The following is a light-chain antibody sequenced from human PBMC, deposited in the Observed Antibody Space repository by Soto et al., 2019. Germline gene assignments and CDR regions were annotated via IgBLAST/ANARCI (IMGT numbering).Light chain of an antibody. CDR1: QSLSSNY. CDR3: QQFGSSPFT. J-gene: IGKJ3*01. V-gene: IGKV3-20*01. CDR2: GAS. Sequence: EIVLTQSPGTLSLSPGERATLSCRASQSLSSNYLAWYQQRPGQAPRLLIYGASNRATGIPDRFRGSGSGTDFTLTISKLEPEDFAVYYCQQFGSSPFTFGPRTKVDI.